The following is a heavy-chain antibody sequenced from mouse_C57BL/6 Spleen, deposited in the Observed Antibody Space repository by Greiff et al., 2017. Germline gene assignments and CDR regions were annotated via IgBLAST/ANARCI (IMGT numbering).Heavy chain of an antibody. J-gene: IGHJ2*01. CDR3: TKGNYLFDY. D-gene: IGHD1-1*02. V-gene: IGHV14-4*01. CDR1: GFNIKDDY. Sequence: VQLQQSGAELVRPGASVKLSCTASGFNIKDDYMHWVKQRPEQGLEWIGWIDPENGDTEYASKFQGKATITADTSSNTAYLQLSSLTSEDTAVYYCTKGNYLFDYWGQGTTITVSS. CDR2: IDPENGDT.